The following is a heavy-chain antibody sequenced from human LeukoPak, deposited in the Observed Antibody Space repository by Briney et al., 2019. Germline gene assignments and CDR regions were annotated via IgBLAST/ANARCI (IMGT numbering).Heavy chain of an antibody. D-gene: IGHD3-9*01. V-gene: IGHV4-34*01. CDR1: GGSFSGYY. CDR3: ARYDREDYFDY. CDR2: INHSGST. Sequence: PSETLSLTCAVYGGSFSGYYWSWIRQPPGKGLEWIGEINHSGSTNYNPSLKSRVTISVDTSKNQFSLKLSSVTAADTAVYYCARYDREDYFDYWGQGTLVTVSS. J-gene: IGHJ4*02.